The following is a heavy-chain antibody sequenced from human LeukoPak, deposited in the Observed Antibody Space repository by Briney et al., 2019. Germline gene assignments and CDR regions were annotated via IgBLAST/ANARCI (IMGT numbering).Heavy chain of an antibody. J-gene: IGHJ4*02. V-gene: IGHV3-21*01. CDR2: ISSSNSYI. CDR3: ARDPRTVRI. CDR1: GFTFSRYN. D-gene: IGHD1-1*01. Sequence: GGSLRLSCAASGFTFSRYNMNWVRQAPGKGLEWVSSISSSNSYIYYADSVKGRFTISRDNAKNSLSLQMNSLRVEDTAIYYCARDPRTVRIWGQGTLVTVSS.